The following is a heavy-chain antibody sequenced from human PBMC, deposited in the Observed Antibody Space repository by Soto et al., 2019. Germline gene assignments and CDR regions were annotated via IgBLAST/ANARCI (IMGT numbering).Heavy chain of an antibody. CDR2: IDPSDSYT. Sequence: GESLKISCKGSGYSFTSYWISWVRQMPGKGLEWMGRIDPSDSYTNYSPSFQGHVTISADKSISTAYLQWSSLKASDTAMYYCARRYYCSGGSCSFPYGMDVWGQGTTVTAP. V-gene: IGHV5-10-1*01. J-gene: IGHJ6*02. CDR1: GYSFTSYW. CDR3: ARRYYCSGGSCSFPYGMDV. D-gene: IGHD2-15*01.